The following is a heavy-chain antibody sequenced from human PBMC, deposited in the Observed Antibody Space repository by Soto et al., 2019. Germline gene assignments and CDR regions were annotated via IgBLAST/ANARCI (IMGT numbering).Heavy chain of an antibody. J-gene: IGHJ1*01. Sequence: QVQLVQSGAEVKKPGASVKVSCKASGYTFTSYYMHWVRQAPGQGLEWMGIINPSGGSTSYAQKFQGRVTMTRDPSTSTVYMELSSLRSEDTAVYYCARAAYYYESSGYSEYFQRWGQGTLVTVSS. V-gene: IGHV1-46*01. D-gene: IGHD3-22*01. CDR3: ARAAYYYESSGYSEYFQR. CDR2: INPSGGST. CDR1: GYTFTSYY.